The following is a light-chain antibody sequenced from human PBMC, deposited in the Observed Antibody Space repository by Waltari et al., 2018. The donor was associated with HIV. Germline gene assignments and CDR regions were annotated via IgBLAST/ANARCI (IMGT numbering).Light chain of an antibody. Sequence: IQMTQSPPSLSASVGHRVTISCRASQNIRDYLNWYQQTPGNPPRLLIYSASSLHSGVPPRFSGSGSGTEFTLTISSLQPEDFATYYCQHSFTFPLTFGGGTKVDIK. CDR1: QNIRDY. CDR2: SAS. CDR3: QHSFTFPLT. V-gene: IGKV1-39*01. J-gene: IGKJ4*01.